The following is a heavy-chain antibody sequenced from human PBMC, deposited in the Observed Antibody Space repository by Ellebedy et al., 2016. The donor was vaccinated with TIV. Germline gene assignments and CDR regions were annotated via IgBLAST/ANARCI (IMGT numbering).Heavy chain of an antibody. Sequence: SETLSLTCTVSGGSITDYYWNWIRQPPGKGLEWIGYVYYDGYTNYNPSLKSRVNISVDKSKTQFSLKVTSVTAADTAVYYCARDQSYNWFDPWGQGTLVAVSS. CDR1: GGSITDYY. D-gene: IGHD3-10*01. J-gene: IGHJ5*02. CDR3: ARDQSYNWFDP. V-gene: IGHV4-59*01. CDR2: VYYDGYT.